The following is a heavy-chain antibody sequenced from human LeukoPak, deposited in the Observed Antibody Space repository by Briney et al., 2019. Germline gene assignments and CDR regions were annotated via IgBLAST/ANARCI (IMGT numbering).Heavy chain of an antibody. CDR2: IIPILGIA. D-gene: IGHD2-15*01. J-gene: IGHJ4*02. CDR3: ARTSGVDIVYFDY. CDR1: GGTSSSYA. V-gene: IGHV1-69*04. Sequence: VASVKVSCTASGGTSSSYAISWVRQAPGQGLEWMGRIIPILGIANYAQKFQGRVTITADKSTSTAYMELSSLRSEDTAVYYCARTSGVDIVYFDYWGQGTLVTVSS.